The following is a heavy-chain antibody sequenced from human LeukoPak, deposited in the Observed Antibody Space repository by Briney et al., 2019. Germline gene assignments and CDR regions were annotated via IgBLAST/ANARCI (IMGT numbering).Heavy chain of an antibody. J-gene: IGHJ5*02. CDR3: ARGGYSYGHKGWFDP. CDR1: GGSISSSSYY. CDR2: IYYSGST. Sequence: SETLSLTCTVSGGSISSSSYYWSWIRQPPGKGLEWIGYIYYSGSTNYNPSLKSRVTISVDTSKNQFSLKLSSVTAADTAVYYCARGGYSYGHKGWFDPWGQGTLVTVSS. V-gene: IGHV4-61*01. D-gene: IGHD5-18*01.